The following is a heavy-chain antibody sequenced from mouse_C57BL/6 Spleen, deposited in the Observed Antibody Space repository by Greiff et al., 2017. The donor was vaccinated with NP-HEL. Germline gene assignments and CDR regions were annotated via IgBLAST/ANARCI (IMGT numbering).Heavy chain of an antibody. D-gene: IGHD1-1*01. CDR1: GFTFSDYG. CDR2: ISSGSSTI. Sequence: DVHLVESGAGLVKPGGSLKLSCAASGFTFSDYGMHWVRQAPEKGLEWVAYISSGSSTIYYADTVKGRFTISRDNAKNTLFLQMTSLRSEDTAIYYCARSSSTDYFDYWGQGTTLTVSS. V-gene: IGHV5-17*01. CDR3: ARSSSTDYFDY. J-gene: IGHJ2*01.